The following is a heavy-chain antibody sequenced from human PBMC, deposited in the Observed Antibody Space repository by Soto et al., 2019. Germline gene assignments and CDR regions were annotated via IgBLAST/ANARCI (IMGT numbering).Heavy chain of an antibody. CDR3: AKDGEHYDFWSGSINWFDP. V-gene: IGHV3-23*01. J-gene: IGHJ5*02. D-gene: IGHD3-3*01. CDR2: ISGSGGST. Sequence: GGSLRLSCAASGFTFSSYAMSWVRQAPGKGLEWVSAISGSGGSTYYADSVKGRFTISRDNSKNTLYLQMNSLRAEDTAVYYCAKDGEHYDFWSGSINWFDPWGQGTLVTVSS. CDR1: GFTFSSYA.